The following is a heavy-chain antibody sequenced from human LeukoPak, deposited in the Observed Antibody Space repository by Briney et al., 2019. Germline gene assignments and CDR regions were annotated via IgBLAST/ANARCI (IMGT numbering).Heavy chain of an antibody. CDR3: ARGRFYYDSSGYYSYYYYMHV. J-gene: IGHJ6*03. D-gene: IGHD3-22*01. CDR2: IKQDGSEK. Sequence: GGSLRLSCAASGFTFRNAWMTWVRQAPGKGLEWVANIKQDGSEKYYVDSVKGRFTISRDNAKSSLYLQMNSLRAEDTAVYYCARGRFYYDSSGYYSYYYYMHVWGKGTTVTVSS. CDR1: GFTFRNAW. V-gene: IGHV3-7*01.